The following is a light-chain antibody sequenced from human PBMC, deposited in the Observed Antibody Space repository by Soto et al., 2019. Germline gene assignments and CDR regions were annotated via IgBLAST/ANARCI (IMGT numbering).Light chain of an antibody. V-gene: IGLV2-8*01. CDR2: EVT. Sequence: QSVLTQPPSASGSPGQSVTISCTGTSSDVGLYDYVSWYQQHPGKVPKLLIYEVTQRPSGVPDRFSGSKSGNTASLTVSGLQAEDEADYYCSSYGGTSNYVFGTGTKV. CDR3: SSYGGTSNYV. J-gene: IGLJ1*01. CDR1: SSDVGLYDY.